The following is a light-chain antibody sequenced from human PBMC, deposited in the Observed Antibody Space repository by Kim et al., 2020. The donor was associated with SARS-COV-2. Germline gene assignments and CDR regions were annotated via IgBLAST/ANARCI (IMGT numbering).Light chain of an antibody. J-gene: IGLJ1*01. Sequence: SITNSCTGTSRDIGTYHFFSWYQQHPGKAPKLIIFDVNDRPSGVSDRFSGSKSANTASLTISGLQAEDEADYYCSSFTSTSSPYVFGTGTQLTVL. CDR2: DVN. CDR3: SSFTSTSSPYV. CDR1: SRDIGTYHF. V-gene: IGLV2-14*03.